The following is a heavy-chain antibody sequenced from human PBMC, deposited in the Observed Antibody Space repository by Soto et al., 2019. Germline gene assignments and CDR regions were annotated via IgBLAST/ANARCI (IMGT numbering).Heavy chain of an antibody. J-gene: IGHJ6*02. CDR2: IYYSGST. Sequence: TSETLSLTCTVSGGSISSYYWSWIRQPPGKGLEWIGYIYYSGSTNYNPSLKSRVTIAVDTSRNQVSLKLSSVTAADSAVYFCARARYQLLHPYYFGMDVWGQGTTVTVSS. D-gene: IGHD2-2*01. CDR1: GGSISSYY. V-gene: IGHV4-59*01. CDR3: ARARYQLLHPYYFGMDV.